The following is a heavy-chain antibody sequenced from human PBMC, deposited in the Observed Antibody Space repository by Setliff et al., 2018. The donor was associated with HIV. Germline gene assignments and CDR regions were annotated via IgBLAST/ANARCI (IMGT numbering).Heavy chain of an antibody. CDR1: GFTFSTYP. Sequence: PGGSLRLSCAASGFTFSTYPMSWVRQAPGKGLEWVSGISGSGGSTYYADSVKGRFTISRDNSKNTLYLQMNSLRVEDTAIYYCAKSRITSQYDALDIWGQGTMVTVSS. V-gene: IGHV3-23*01. J-gene: IGHJ3*02. D-gene: IGHD2-2*01. CDR2: ISGSGGST. CDR3: AKSRITSQYDALDI.